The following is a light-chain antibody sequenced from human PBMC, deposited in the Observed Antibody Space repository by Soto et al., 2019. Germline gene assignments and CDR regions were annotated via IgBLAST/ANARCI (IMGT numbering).Light chain of an antibody. CDR3: ATWDDSLNGFYV. CDR2: RNN. J-gene: IGLJ1*01. CDR1: TSNIGSNY. V-gene: IGLV1-47*01. Sequence: QSVLTRAPSASGTPGQGVTISCSGSTSNIGSNYVYWYQQLPGTASKLLIYRNNQRPSGVPDRFSGSKSGTSASLAISGLRSDDEADYFCATWDDSLNGFYVFGTGTKVTVL.